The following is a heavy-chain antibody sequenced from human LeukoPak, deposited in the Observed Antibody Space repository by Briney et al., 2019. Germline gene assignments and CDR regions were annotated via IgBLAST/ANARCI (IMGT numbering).Heavy chain of an antibody. Sequence: GESLKISRKGSGYSFTSYWIGWVRQMPGKGLEWMGIIYPGDSDTRYSPSFQGQVTISADKSISTAYLQWSSLKASDTAMYYCARHRSVPAAKSYYYMDVWGKGTTVTVSS. CDR2: IYPGDSDT. J-gene: IGHJ6*03. CDR1: GYSFTSYW. CDR3: ARHRSVPAAKSYYYMDV. V-gene: IGHV5-51*01. D-gene: IGHD2-2*01.